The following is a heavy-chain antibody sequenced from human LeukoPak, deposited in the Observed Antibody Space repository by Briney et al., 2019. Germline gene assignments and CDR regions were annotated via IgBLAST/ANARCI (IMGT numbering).Heavy chain of an antibody. CDR2: ISGSGGST. Sequence: GGSLRLSCAASGFTFSNYAMSWVRQAPGKGLEWVSGISGSGGSTYYAESVKGRFTISRDNSKNTLYLQMNSLRAEDTALHCCAKWFGEPFFDYWGQGTLVTVSS. CDR3: AKWFGEPFFDY. D-gene: IGHD3-10*01. J-gene: IGHJ4*02. CDR1: GFTFSNYA. V-gene: IGHV3-23*01.